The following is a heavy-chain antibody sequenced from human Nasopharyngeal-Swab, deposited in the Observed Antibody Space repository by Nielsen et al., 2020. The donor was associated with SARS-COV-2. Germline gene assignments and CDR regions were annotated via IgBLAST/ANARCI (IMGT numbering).Heavy chain of an antibody. J-gene: IGHJ4*02. D-gene: IGHD2-8*01. Sequence: GESLKISCAASGFTFSSYAMHWVRQAPGKGLEWVAVISYDGSNKYYADSVKGRFTISRDNSKNTLYLQMNSLRAEDTAVYYCARELIESFDYWGQGTPVTVSS. V-gene: IGHV3-30*04. CDR2: ISYDGSNK. CDR3: ARELIESFDY. CDR1: GFTFSSYA.